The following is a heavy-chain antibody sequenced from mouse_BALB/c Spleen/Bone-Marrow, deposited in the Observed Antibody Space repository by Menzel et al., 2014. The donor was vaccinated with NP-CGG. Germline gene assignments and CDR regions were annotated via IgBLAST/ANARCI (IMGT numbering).Heavy chain of an antibody. Sequence: EVQRAESGGGLVKLGGSLKFSCASSGFTFSSYYMSWVRQTPEKRLELVAAINGNGGSTYYPDPEKGRFTISRDNAKNTLYLQMSSLKSEDTALYYCARHDYGWFAYWGQGTLVTVSA. D-gene: IGHD2-4*01. J-gene: IGHJ3*01. CDR3: ARHDYGWFAY. CDR1: GFTFSSYY. V-gene: IGHV5-6-2*01. CDR2: INGNGGST.